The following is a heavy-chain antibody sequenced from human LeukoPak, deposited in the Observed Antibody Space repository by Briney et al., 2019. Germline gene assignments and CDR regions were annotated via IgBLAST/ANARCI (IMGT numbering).Heavy chain of an antibody. CDR3: ARDRDSSGLRDFDL. D-gene: IGHD3-22*01. CDR1: GGSISSSSYY. Sequence: SSETLSLTCTVSGGSISSSSYYWGWIRQPPGKGLEWIGSIYYSGSTYYNPSLKSRVTISVDTSKNQFSLQLSSVTAADTAVYYCARDRDSSGLRDFDLWGRGTLVTVSA. CDR2: IYYSGST. V-gene: IGHV4-39*07. J-gene: IGHJ2*01.